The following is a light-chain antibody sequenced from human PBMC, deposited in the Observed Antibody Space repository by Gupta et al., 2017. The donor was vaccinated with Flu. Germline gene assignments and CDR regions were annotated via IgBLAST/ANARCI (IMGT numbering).Light chain of an antibody. CDR2: AAS. J-gene: IGKJ1*01. CDR3: QQAFRSPRT. V-gene: IGKV1-39*01. Sequence: DIQMDQSPSSLSASAGETVTIPCRSSQSISSFLSWFQQRPGKAPELLVFAASTVNTGVPSRFSGSGWGTNFTLTITSLQPEDLATYYCQQAFRSPRTFGQGTKVEVK. CDR1: QSISSF.